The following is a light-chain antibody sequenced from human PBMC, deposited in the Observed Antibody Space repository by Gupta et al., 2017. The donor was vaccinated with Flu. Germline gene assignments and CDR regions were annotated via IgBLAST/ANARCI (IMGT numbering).Light chain of an antibody. CDR2: GAS. CDR1: QSLNVN. CDR3: QQYTDWNI. V-gene: IGKV3-15*01. Sequence: EIVMTQSPANLSVSPGERATLPFRTSQSLNVNVDWYQQKPGQAPRLLIYGASNSAIGITDRFSGSGYETEFTLTRNNRQYEDFAVYYGQQYTDWNIFGHGTKVDI. J-gene: IGKJ3*01.